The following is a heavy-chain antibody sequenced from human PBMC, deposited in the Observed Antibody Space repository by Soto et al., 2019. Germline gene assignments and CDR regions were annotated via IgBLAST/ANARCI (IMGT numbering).Heavy chain of an antibody. J-gene: IGHJ4*02. CDR1: GFTFSSYA. D-gene: IGHD3-22*01. Sequence: PGGSLRLSCAASGFTFSSYAMHWVRQAPGKGLEWVAVISYDGSNKYYADSVKGRFTISRDNSKNTLYLQMNSLRAEDTAVYYCARVASRNYYDSSGDDFDYWGQGTLVTVSS. CDR2: ISYDGSNK. V-gene: IGHV3-30-3*01. CDR3: ARVASRNYYDSSGDDFDY.